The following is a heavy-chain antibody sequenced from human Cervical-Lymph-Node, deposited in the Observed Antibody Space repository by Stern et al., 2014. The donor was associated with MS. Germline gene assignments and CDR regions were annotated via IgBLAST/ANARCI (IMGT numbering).Heavy chain of an antibody. CDR3: ATDYNY. J-gene: IGHJ4*02. D-gene: IGHD3-10*01. CDR2: FDPEDGET. CDR1: GSTLTAFF. V-gene: IGHV1-24*01. Sequence: VQLVESGAEGKKPGASVKVSCKVSGSTLTAFFMHWVRQPPGKGLEWMGGFDPEDGETIYAQKFQGRVTMTEDTSTDTAYMELSSLRSDDTAVYYCATDYNYWGQGTLVTVSS.